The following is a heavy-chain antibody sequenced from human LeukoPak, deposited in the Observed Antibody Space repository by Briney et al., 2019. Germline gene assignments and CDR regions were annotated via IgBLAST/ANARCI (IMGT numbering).Heavy chain of an antibody. CDR3: ARVAQNLERIAVAGTSEWRANWYFDL. V-gene: IGHV3-48*01. Sequence: GGSLRLSCAASGFIFSSYSMNWVRQAPGKGLEWVSYISSSSSTIYYADSVKGRFTISRDNAKNSLYLQMNSLRADDTAVYYCARVAQNLERIAVAGTSEWRANWYFDLWGRGTLVTVSS. J-gene: IGHJ2*01. CDR1: GFIFSSYS. CDR2: ISSSSSTI. D-gene: IGHD6-19*01.